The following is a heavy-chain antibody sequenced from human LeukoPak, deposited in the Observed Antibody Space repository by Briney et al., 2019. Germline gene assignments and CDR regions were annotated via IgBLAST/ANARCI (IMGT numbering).Heavy chain of an antibody. V-gene: IGHV1-69*05. Sequence: ASVKVSCKASGGTFSSYAISWVRQAPGQGLEWMGGIIPIFGTANYAQKFQGRVTMTRDTSISTAYMELSRLRSDDTAVYYCARAHGDYPTDYWGQGTLVTVSS. CDR3: ARAHGDYPTDY. CDR2: IIPIFGTA. CDR1: GGTFSSYA. D-gene: IGHD4-17*01. J-gene: IGHJ4*02.